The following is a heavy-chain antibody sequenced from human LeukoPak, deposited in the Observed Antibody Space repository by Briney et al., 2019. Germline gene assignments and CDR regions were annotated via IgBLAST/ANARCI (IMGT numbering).Heavy chain of an antibody. V-gene: IGHV3-23*01. CDR3: AKGINGGYDYFDY. J-gene: IGHJ4*02. Sequence: GGSLRLSCAASGFTFSSYGMSWVRQAPGKGLEWVSAISASGGNTFYTDPVKGRFTISRDNSKNTLYLQMNSLRVEDTAIYYCAKGINGGYDYFDYWGQGTLVTVSS. CDR2: ISASGGNT. CDR1: GFTFSSYG. D-gene: IGHD5-12*01.